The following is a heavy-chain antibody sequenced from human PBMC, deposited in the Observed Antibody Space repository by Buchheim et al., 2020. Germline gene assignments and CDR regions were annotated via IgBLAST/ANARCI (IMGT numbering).Heavy chain of an antibody. CDR1: GFTFSSYG. V-gene: IGHV3-30*18. CDR2: ISYDGSNK. CDR3: AKEVKGITMVRGVITY. D-gene: IGHD3-10*01. J-gene: IGHJ4*02. Sequence: QVQLVESGGGVVQPGRSLRLSCAASGFTFSSYGMHWVRQAPGKGLEWVAVISYDGSNKYYAESVKGRFTISRDNSKNTLYLQMNSLRAEDTAVYYCAKEVKGITMVRGVITYWGQGTL.